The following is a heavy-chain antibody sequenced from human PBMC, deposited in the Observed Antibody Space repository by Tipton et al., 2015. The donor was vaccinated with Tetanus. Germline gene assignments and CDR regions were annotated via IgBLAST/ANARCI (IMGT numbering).Heavy chain of an antibody. CDR3: ARANNDYPKKGPFDY. Sequence: GLVKPSETLSLTCTASGSSISRSGHYWTWIRQPPGKEPEWVGYVYHSGATNYHPSLKSRLAISADTSKNQFSLNLRSVITADTAVYYCARANNDYPKKGPFDYWGHGILVIVSS. D-gene: IGHD5-12*01. CDR2: VYHSGAT. J-gene: IGHJ4*01. V-gene: IGHV4-61*08. CDR1: GSSISRSGHY.